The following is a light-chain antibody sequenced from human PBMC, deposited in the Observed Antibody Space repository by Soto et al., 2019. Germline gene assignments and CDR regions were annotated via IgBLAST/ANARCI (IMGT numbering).Light chain of an antibody. J-gene: IGKJ1*01. V-gene: IGKV1-5*01. CDR1: QSINTW. Sequence: DIQMTQSPSTLSASVADRVTVTCRASQSINTWLAWYQQKPGKAPKLLIYDASSLQSVVPSRFTGRGSGTEFTLTISSLQPDDFATYYCQQYDTYSRTFGQGTKVDIK. CDR2: DAS. CDR3: QQYDTYSRT.